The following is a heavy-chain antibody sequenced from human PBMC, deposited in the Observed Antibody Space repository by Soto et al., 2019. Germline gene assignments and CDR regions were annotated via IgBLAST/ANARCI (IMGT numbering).Heavy chain of an antibody. CDR3: AHTSTVPYCSSNSCYSARIAFDI. D-gene: IGHD2-2*01. V-gene: IGHV2-5*02. J-gene: IGHJ3*02. CDR1: GFSLSTSGVG. Sequence: QITLKESGPTLVKPTQTLTLTCTFSGFSLSTSGVGVGWIRQPPGKALEWLALIYWDHDKRYSPSLKSRLTITKDTSKNQVVLTRTNMDPVDTATYYSAHTSTVPYCSSNSCYSARIAFDIWGQGTMVTVSS. CDR2: IYWDHDK.